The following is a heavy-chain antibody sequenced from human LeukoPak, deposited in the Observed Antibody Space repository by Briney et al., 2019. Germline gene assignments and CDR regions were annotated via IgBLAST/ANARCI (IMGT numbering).Heavy chain of an antibody. D-gene: IGHD3-22*01. CDR3: ARGLTDYYDSSGYFDY. J-gene: IGHJ4*02. V-gene: IGHV4-61*01. CDR2: IYYSGST. Sequence: SETLSLTCTVSGGSVSSGSYYWSWIRQPPGKGLEWIGYIYYSGSTNYNPSLKSRVTISVDTSKNQFSLKLSSVTAADTAVYYCARGLTDYYDSSGYFDYWGQGTLVTVSS. CDR1: GGSVSSGSYY.